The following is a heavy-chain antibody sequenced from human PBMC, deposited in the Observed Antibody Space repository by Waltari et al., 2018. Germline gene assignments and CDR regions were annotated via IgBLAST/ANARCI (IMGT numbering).Heavy chain of an antibody. CDR1: GGSISSSSYY. CDR2: IYYSGRT. CDR3: ARERPYSNYVDY. Sequence: QLQLQESGPGLVKPSETLSLTCTVSGGSISSSSYYWGWIRQPPGKGLEWIGSIYYSGRTYYNPSLKSRVTISVDTSKNQFSLKLSSVTAADTAVYYCARERPYSNYVDYWGQGTLVTVSS. V-gene: IGHV4-39*07. J-gene: IGHJ4*02. D-gene: IGHD4-4*01.